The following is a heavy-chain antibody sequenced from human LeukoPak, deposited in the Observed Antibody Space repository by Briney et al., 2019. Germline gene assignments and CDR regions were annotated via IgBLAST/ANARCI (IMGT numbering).Heavy chain of an antibody. D-gene: IGHD4-23*01. CDR1: GGSFSGYY. Sequence: SETPSLTCAVYGGSFSGYYWSWIRQPPGKGLEWIGEINHSGSTNYNPSLKSRVTISVDTSKNQFSLKLSSVTAADTAVYYCARNGGNSDFDYWGQGTLVTVSS. V-gene: IGHV4-34*01. CDR2: INHSGST. J-gene: IGHJ4*02. CDR3: ARNGGNSDFDY.